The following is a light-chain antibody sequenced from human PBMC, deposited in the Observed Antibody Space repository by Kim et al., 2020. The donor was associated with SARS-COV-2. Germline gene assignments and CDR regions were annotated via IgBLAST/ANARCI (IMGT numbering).Light chain of an antibody. V-gene: IGLV2-14*01. Sequence: QSALTQPASVSGSPGQSITISCSGTSSDLGAYNFVSWFQQHPGKAPKLMMYDVNKRPSGVSDRFSGSKSGSTASLTISGLQAEDEADYYCTSFATTKSWVFGGGTKLTVL. CDR1: SSDLGAYNF. CDR3: TSFATTKSWV. CDR2: DVN. J-gene: IGLJ3*02.